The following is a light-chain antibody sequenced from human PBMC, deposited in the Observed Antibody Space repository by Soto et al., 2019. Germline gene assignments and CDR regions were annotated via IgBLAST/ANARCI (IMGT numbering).Light chain of an antibody. J-gene: IGKJ5*01. CDR3: QQRSNWPPLT. CDR2: DAS. Sequence: EIVLTQSPATLSLSPGERATLSCRASQNIRSYLAWFQQKPGQAPRLLIYDASNRATGIPARFSGSGSGTDFTLTISSLEPEDFAVYYCQQRSNWPPLTFGQGTRLEIK. CDR1: QNIRSY. V-gene: IGKV3-11*01.